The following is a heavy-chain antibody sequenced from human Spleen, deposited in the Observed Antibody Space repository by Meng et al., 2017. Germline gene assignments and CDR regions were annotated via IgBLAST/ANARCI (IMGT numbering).Heavy chain of an antibody. Sequence: GESLKISCAASGFTFTSYAMNWVRQAPGKGLEWVASISGSAVNTYYADSLKGRFTISRDDSRNTLYLQMNSLRAEDTAVYYCAKADFGSGIYYYGMDVWGLGTTVTVSS. D-gene: IGHD3-10*01. J-gene: IGHJ6*02. CDR1: GFTFTSYA. V-gene: IGHV3-23*01. CDR3: AKADFGSGIYYYGMDV. CDR2: ISGSAVNT.